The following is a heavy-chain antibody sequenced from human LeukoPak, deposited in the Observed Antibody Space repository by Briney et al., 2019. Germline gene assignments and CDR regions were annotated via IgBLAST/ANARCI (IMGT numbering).Heavy chain of an antibody. CDR3: AREGLDY. CDR2: IKEDGSEK. CDR1: GFTFSNFW. J-gene: IGHJ4*02. Sequence: GGSLRLSCTASGFTFSNFWMSWVRQAPGKGLEWVANIKEDGSEKYYVDSVKGRFTISRDNAKNSLYLQMNSLRAEDTAVYYCAREGLDYWGQGTLVTVSS. V-gene: IGHV3-7*01.